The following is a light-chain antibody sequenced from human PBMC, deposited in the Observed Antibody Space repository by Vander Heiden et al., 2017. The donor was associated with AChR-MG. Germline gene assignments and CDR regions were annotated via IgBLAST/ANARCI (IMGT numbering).Light chain of an antibody. V-gene: IGKV3-15*01. CDR2: GAS. J-gene: IGKJ2*01. CDR3: QQYNNWPTMYT. Sequence: EIVMTQSPATLSVSPGERVTLSCRASQSISSNLAWYQQKPGEAPRLLIYGASTRATGIPGRFTGSGSGTEFTLAISSLQSEDFAVYYCQQYNNWPTMYTFGQGTNLEIK. CDR1: QSISSN.